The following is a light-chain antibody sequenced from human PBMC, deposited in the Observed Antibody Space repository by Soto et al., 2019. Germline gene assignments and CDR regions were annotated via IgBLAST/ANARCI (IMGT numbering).Light chain of an antibody. CDR1: SSDVGGYDH. CDR3: CSYTNKDTLL. V-gene: IGLV2-14*03. J-gene: IGLJ3*02. CDR2: DVT. Sequence: QSALTQPASVSGSPGQSITISCTGTSSDVGGYDHVSWYQQHPGKAPKLIIYDVTVRPSGISPRFSGSKSDNTASLAVSGLQPEDEADYYCCSYTNKDTLLFGGGTKVTVL.